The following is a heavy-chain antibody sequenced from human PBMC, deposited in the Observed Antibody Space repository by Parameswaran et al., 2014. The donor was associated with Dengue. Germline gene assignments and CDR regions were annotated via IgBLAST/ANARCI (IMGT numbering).Heavy chain of an antibody. CDR2: INPSGGST. CDR3: ARDTLIAVAGTGYYYYGMDV. V-gene: IGHV1-46*01. Sequence: WVRQAPGQGLEWMGIINPSGGSTSYAQKFQGRVTMTRDTSTSTVYMELSSLRSEDTAVYYCARDTLIAVAGTGYYYYGMDVWGQGTTVTVSS. J-gene: IGHJ6*02. D-gene: IGHD6-19*01.